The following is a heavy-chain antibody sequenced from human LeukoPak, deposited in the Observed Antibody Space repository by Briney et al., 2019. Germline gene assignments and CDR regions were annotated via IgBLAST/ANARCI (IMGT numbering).Heavy chain of an antibody. D-gene: IGHD4-11*01. J-gene: IGHJ6*03. Sequence: PGGSLRLSCAASGFTFSSYGMHWVRQAPGKGLEWVAVIWYDGSNKYYADSVKGRFTISRDNSKNTLYLQMNSLRAEDTAVYYCARDGLYSNKYYYYYYMDVWGKGTTVTVSS. V-gene: IGHV3-33*01. CDR1: GFTFSSYG. CDR3: ARDGLYSNKYYYYYYMDV. CDR2: IWYDGSNK.